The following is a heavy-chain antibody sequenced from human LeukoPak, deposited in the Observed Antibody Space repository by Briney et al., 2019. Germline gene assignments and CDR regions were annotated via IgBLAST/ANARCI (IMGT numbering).Heavy chain of an antibody. Sequence: GGSLRLSCAASGFTFSDYYMSWIRQAPGKGLEWVSYINSRDSTIYYAHSVKGRFTISRDNAKNSLYLQMNSLRAEDTAVYYCARARRLRGIAAAGGFDPWGQGTLVTVSS. CDR1: GFTFSDYY. CDR3: ARARRLRGIAAAGGFDP. J-gene: IGHJ5*02. CDR2: INSRDSTI. V-gene: IGHV3-11*04. D-gene: IGHD6-13*01.